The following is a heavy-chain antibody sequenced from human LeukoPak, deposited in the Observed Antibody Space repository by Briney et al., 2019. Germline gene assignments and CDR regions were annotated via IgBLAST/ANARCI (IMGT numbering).Heavy chain of an antibody. D-gene: IGHD2-15*01. J-gene: IGHJ4*01. Sequence: QAGGSLRLFCAASGLTFSSYAISWVRQAPGKGLEWVAVISYDGSNKYYADSVKGRFTISRDNSKNTLYLQMNSLRAEDTAVYYGANPPGGWLENYSLDYGAKETWVTVSS. CDR2: ISYDGSNK. V-gene: IGHV3-30*18. CDR1: GLTFSSYA. CDR3: ANPPGGWLENYSLDY.